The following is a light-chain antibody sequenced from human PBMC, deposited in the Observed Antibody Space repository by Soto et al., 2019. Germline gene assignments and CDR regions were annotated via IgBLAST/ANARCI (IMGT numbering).Light chain of an antibody. CDR3: QQSYNSPIT. J-gene: IGKJ5*01. V-gene: IGKV4-1*01. CDR1: QSVLSTSNNKNY. Sequence: RVPASCWSSQSVLSTSNNKNYLVWYQQKPGQPPKLLISWASTRESGVPDRFSGSGSATDFTLTISSLQAEDVAVYYCQQSYNSPITFGQGTRLEIK. CDR2: WAS.